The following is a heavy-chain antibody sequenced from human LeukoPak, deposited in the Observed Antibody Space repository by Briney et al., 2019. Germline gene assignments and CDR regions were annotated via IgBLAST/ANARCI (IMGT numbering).Heavy chain of an antibody. V-gene: IGHV3-48*03. CDR1: GFTFSSYE. D-gene: IGHD1-26*01. CDR3: ARGAASRGSYDREAFDI. CDR2: ISSSGSTI. Sequence: GALRLSCAASGFTFSSYEMNWVRQAPGKGLEWVSYISSSGSTIYYADSVKGRFTISRDNAKNPLYLQMNSLRAEDTAVYYCARGAASRGSYDREAFDIWGQGTMVTVSS. J-gene: IGHJ3*02.